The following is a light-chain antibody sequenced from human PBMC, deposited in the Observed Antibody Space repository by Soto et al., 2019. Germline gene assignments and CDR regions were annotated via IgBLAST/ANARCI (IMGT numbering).Light chain of an antibody. V-gene: IGKV3-15*01. CDR1: QSVSNN. Sequence: ILMTQSPATLSVSPGERATLSCRASQSVSNNLAWYQQKPGQAPRLLIYDASTRATGIPARFSGSGSGTEVTLTISGLQAEDGGVYGCRQDDNWAPWSFGQGTKVEIK. CDR2: DAS. J-gene: IGKJ1*01. CDR3: RQDDNWAPWS.